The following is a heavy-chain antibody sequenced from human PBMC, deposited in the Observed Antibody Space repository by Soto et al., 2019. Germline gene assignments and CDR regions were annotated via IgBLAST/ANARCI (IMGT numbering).Heavy chain of an antibody. CDR3: ATRGSAGIHFNS. CDR1: GFTFSEYS. D-gene: IGHD3-10*01. J-gene: IGHJ4*02. V-gene: IGHV3-7*03. Sequence: GGSLRLSCGVSGFTFSEYSMSCVRQAPWKGLEWVGNINQDGSGGYYVDSLRGRFTISRDNAKSSLFLQMNNLRAEDTAVYYCATRGSAGIHFNSWGQGTLVTVSS. CDR2: INQDGSGG.